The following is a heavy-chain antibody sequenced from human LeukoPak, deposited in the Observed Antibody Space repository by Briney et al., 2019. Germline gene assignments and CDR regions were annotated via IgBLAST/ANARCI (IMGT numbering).Heavy chain of an antibody. CDR3: ARPGRYSRLAFDI. D-gene: IGHD5-12*01. J-gene: IGHJ3*02. CDR2: INSDGSST. CDR1: GFTFSSYW. Sequence: AGSLRLSCAASGFTFSSYWTHWVRQAPGKGLVWFSRINSDGSSTSYADSVKGRFTISRDNAKNTLYLQMNSLRAEDTAVYYCARPGRYSRLAFDIWGQGTMVTVSS. V-gene: IGHV3-74*01.